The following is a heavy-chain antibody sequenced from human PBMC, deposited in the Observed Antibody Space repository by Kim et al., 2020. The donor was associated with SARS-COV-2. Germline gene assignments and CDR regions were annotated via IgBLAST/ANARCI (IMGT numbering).Heavy chain of an antibody. CDR1: GFTFSSDW. Sequence: GGSLRLSCAASGFTFSSDWMSWVRQAPGKGLEWVANIKQDGSEKYYVDSVKVRFTISRDNAKNSLYLQMNSLRAEDTAVYYCARTAPTTVYDYWGQGTLV. V-gene: IGHV3-7*03. D-gene: IGHD4-17*01. J-gene: IGHJ4*02. CDR2: IKQDGSEK. CDR3: ARTAPTTVYDY.